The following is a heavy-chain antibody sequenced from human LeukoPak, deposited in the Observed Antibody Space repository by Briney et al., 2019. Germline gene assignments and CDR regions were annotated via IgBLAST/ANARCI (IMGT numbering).Heavy chain of an antibody. CDR2: IYYSGST. D-gene: IGHD5-24*01. CDR3: ARDSSRDGYNPNYFDY. Sequence: SETLSLTCTVSGGSISNGDYYWSWIRQPPGKGLEWIGYIYYSGSTYYNPSLKSRVTISVDTSKNQFSLKLSSVTAADTAVYYCARDSSRDGYNPNYFDYWGQGTLVTVSS. CDR1: GGSISNGDYY. V-gene: IGHV4-30-4*01. J-gene: IGHJ4*02.